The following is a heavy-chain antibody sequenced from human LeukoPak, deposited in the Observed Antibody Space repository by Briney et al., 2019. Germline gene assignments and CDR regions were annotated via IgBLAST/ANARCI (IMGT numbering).Heavy chain of an antibody. CDR2: IYYSGST. J-gene: IGHJ3*02. V-gene: IGHV4-30-4*08. Sequence: PSQTLSLTCTVSGGSISSGDYSWSWIRQPPGKGLEWIGYIYYSGSTYYTPSLKSRVTISVDTSKNQFSLKQSSVTAADTAVYYCARWFGELGAFDIWGQGTMVTVSS. CDR3: ARWFGELGAFDI. CDR1: GGSISSGDYS. D-gene: IGHD3-10*01.